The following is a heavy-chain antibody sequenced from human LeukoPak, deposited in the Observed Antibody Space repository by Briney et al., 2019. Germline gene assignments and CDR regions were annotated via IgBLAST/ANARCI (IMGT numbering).Heavy chain of an antibody. CDR3: ARVAYDTSGYEVDY. CDR2: INWNGGSR. V-gene: IGHV3-20*04. Sequence: GGSLRLSCAASGFSFDDYGMSWVRQAPGKGLEWVSRINWNGGSRGYAESVKGRFTISRDNAKKSLYLQMNSLRAEDTAVYYCARVAYDTSGYEVDYWGQGTLVTVSS. J-gene: IGHJ4*02. CDR1: GFSFDDYG. D-gene: IGHD3-22*01.